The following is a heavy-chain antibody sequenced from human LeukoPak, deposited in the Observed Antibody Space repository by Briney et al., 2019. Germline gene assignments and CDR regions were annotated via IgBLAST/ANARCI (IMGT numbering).Heavy chain of an antibody. J-gene: IGHJ6*03. D-gene: IGHD6-13*01. CDR1: GYTFTGYY. Sequence: GASVKVSCKASGYTFTGYYMHWVRQAPGQGLEWMGWINPNSGGTNYAQKFQGRVTMTRDTSISTAYMELSRLRSDDTAVYYCARDPMRAAPYYMDVWGKGTTVTVSS. V-gene: IGHV1-2*02. CDR2: INPNSGGT. CDR3: ARDPMRAAPYYMDV.